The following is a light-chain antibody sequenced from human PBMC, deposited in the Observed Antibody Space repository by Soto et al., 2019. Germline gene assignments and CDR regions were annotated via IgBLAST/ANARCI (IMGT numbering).Light chain of an antibody. CDR1: QSVSSSY. Sequence: EIVLTQSPGTLSLSPGERATLSCRASQSVSSSYLAWYQQKPGQAPRLLIYGASSRATGIPDRFSGSGSGTDFTLTISRLEPEDFAVYYCQHPGATFGQGTRLEIK. CDR2: GAS. V-gene: IGKV3-20*01. J-gene: IGKJ5*01. CDR3: QHPGAT.